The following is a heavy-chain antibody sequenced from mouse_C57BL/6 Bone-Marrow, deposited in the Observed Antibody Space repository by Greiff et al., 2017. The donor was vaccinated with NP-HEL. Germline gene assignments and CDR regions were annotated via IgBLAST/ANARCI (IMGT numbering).Heavy chain of an antibody. D-gene: IGHD2-3*01. Sequence: VQLQQPGAELVKPGASVKLSCKASGYTFTSYWMHWVKQRPGRGLEWIGRIDPNSGGTNYNEKFKSKATLTVDKPSSTAYMQLSSLTSEDSAVYYCARRDRWFLPYAMDYWGQGTSVTGSS. J-gene: IGHJ4*01. CDR3: ARRDRWFLPYAMDY. V-gene: IGHV1-72*01. CDR1: GYTFTSYW. CDR2: IDPNSGGT.